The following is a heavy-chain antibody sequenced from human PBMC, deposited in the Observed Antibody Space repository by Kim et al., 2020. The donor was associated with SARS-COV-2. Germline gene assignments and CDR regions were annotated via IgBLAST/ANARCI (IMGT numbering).Heavy chain of an antibody. CDR3: AKERRKYCSGGSCHLEY. CDR1: RFTFSSYG. CDR2: IWYDGSNK. J-gene: IGHJ4*02. D-gene: IGHD2-15*01. V-gene: IGHV3-33*06. Sequence: GGSLRLSCAASRFTFSSYGLHWVRQAPGKGLEWVAVIWYDGSNKYHADSVKGRFTISRDNSKNTLYLQMNNLRAEDTAVYYCAKERRKYCSGGSCHLEYWGQGTPVTVS.